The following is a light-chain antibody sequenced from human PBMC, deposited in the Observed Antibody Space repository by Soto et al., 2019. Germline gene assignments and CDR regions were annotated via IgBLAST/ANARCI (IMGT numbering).Light chain of an antibody. J-gene: IGKJ1*01. CDR1: QRITTY. CDR3: QQSFSTPWT. V-gene: IGKV1-39*01. CDR2: AAS. Sequence: IQMTQSPSSLSASVGDRVTITCRASQRITTYLNWYQQKPGKAPNLLIYAASSLQSGVPSGFSGSGSGTDFTLTISSLQPEDFATYYCQQSFSTPWTFGQGTKVDIK.